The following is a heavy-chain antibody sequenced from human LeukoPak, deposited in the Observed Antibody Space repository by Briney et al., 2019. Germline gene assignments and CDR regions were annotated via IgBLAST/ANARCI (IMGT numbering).Heavy chain of an antibody. D-gene: IGHD2-2*02. CDR2: FDPEDGET. CDR1: GYTLTELS. CDR3: VSGHCSSTSCYKIPFDY. Sequence: ASVKVSCKVSGYTLTELSMHWVRQAPGKGLEWMGGFDPEDGETIYAQKFQGRVTMTEDTSTDTAYMELSSLRSEDTAVYYCVSGHCSSTSCYKIPFDYWGREPWSPSPQ. V-gene: IGHV1-24*01. J-gene: IGHJ4*02.